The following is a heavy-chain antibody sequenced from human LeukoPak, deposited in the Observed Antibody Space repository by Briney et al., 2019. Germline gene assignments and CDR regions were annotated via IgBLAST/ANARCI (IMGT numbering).Heavy chain of an antibody. J-gene: IGHJ6*02. CDR1: GGSISSSSYY. CDR3: ARLGLPLYHDYWMDARGTDGGRNYQYGMDI. Sequence: SETLSLTCTVSGGSISSSSYYWGWIRQPPGKGLEWIGSIYYSGSTYYNPSLKSRVTISVDTSKNQFSLNLNSATAADTATYYCARLGLPLYHDYWMDARGTDGGRNYQYGMDIWGQGTTVTVSS. D-gene: IGHD3-3*01. CDR2: IYYSGST. V-gene: IGHV4-39*01.